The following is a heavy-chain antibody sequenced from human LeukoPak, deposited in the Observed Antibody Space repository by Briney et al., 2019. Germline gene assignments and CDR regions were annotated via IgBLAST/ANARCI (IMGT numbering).Heavy chain of an antibody. CDR2: ISSTAYGGTA. CDR3: SRGAVPPDY. V-gene: IGHV3-49*04. Sequence: PGGSLRLSCTASGFTFRSYALTWVGQAPGMGPEWVGFISSTAYGGTAEYAASVRGRFTISRDDSKSIAFLQMNSLKTEDTAMYYCSRGAVPPDYWGQGTLVTVSS. D-gene: IGHD4-17*01. J-gene: IGHJ4*02. CDR1: GFTFRSYA.